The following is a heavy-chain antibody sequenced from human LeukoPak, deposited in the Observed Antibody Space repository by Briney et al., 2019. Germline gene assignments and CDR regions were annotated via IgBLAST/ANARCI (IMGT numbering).Heavy chain of an antibody. CDR3: ARSSSSSWYGEGLVFDY. Sequence: GGSLRLSCAASGLTVSSNYMSWVRQAPGKGLEWVSVIYSGGSTYYADSVKGRFTISRDNSKNTLYLQMNSLRAEDTAVYYCARSSSSSWYGEGLVFDYWGQGTLVTVSS. V-gene: IGHV3-53*01. CDR1: GLTVSSNY. D-gene: IGHD6-13*01. J-gene: IGHJ4*02. CDR2: IYSGGST.